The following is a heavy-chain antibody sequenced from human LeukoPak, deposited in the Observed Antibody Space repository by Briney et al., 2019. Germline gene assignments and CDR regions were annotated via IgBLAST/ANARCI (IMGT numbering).Heavy chain of an antibody. D-gene: IGHD6-13*01. CDR1: GGSVSYYY. CDR2: IYNSGGT. CDR3: ARVSPSSSWYGYFDY. J-gene: IGHJ4*02. V-gene: IGHV4-59*02. Sequence: TASETLSLTCTVSGGSVSYYYWSWIRQPPGKGLEWIGYIYNSGGTNYNPSLKSRVTISIDTSKNQFSLKLSSVTAADTAVYYCARVSPSSSWYGYFDYWGQGTLVTVSS.